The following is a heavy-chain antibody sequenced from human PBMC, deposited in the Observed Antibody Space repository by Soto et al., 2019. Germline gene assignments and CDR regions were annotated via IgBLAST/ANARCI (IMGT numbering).Heavy chain of an antibody. J-gene: IGHJ4*01. CDR2: IMPISDTS. V-gene: IGHV1-69*06. CDR3: KAIRGGFFEC. D-gene: IGHD2-21*01. Sequence: QVPLAQSGAEVKKPGSSVKVSCKASGGSFSSYAISWVRQAPGQGLEWRGGIMPISDTSQYAQNFQGRVTLTMDKATTPADMELSSLRYEDAALYYCKAIRGGFFECWGEGTQVTVS. CDR1: GGSFSSYA.